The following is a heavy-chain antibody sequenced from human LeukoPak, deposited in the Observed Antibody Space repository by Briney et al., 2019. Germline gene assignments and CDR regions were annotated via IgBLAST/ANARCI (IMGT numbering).Heavy chain of an antibody. V-gene: IGHV4-59*01. CDR2: IYYSGTT. J-gene: IGHJ4*01. D-gene: IGHD6-13*01. CDR3: ARGVYIAAAQYGY. Sequence: SETLSLTCTVSGGSISSYYWSWIPQPPGKGLEWIGYIYYSGTTNYNPSLKSRVTISVDTSKNQFSLKLSSVTAADTAVYYRARGVYIAAAQYGYWGQGTLVTVSS. CDR1: GGSISSYY.